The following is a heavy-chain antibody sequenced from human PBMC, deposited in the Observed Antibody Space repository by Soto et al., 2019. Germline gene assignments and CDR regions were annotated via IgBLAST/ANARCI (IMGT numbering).Heavy chain of an antibody. J-gene: IGHJ6*03. CDR2: INDSGNI. V-gene: IGHV4-34*01. CDR3: ARGLILWFGELSRRGGYYYYMDV. Sequence: QVQLQQWGAGLLKPSETLSLTCAVYDGSFSGYQWSWIRKTPGKGLEWIGEINDSGNINYNPSLKSRVTILLDTPKKQISLKLSSVTAADTAVYFCARGLILWFGELSRRGGYYYYMDVWGKGTTVTVSS. CDR1: DGSFSGYQ. D-gene: IGHD3-10*01.